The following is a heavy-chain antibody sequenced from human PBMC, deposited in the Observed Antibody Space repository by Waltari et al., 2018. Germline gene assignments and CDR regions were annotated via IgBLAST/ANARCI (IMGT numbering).Heavy chain of an antibody. CDR2: ISWNSGSI. CDR3: AKDTDFDWSISGYFDY. J-gene: IGHJ4*02. V-gene: IGHV3-9*01. Sequence: EVQLVESGGGLVQPGRSLRLSCAASGFTFDDYAMHWVRQAPGKGLGWVSGISWNSGSIGYADSVKGRFTITRDNAKNSLYLQMNSLRAEDTALYYCAKDTDFDWSISGYFDYWGQGTLVTVSS. CDR1: GFTFDDYA. D-gene: IGHD3-9*01.